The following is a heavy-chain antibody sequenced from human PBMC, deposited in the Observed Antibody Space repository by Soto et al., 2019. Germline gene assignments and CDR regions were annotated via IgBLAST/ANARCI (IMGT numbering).Heavy chain of an antibody. CDR2: INSDGTTV. CDR1: GFNFSSYG. Sequence: GGSLRLSCAASGFNFSSYGMHWVSHAPGKGLEWVSHINSDGTTVLYADSVEGRFTISRDNAQSTLFLQMNSLRVEDTAVYYCVRDRGNPDSFNIWGQGTMVTVSS. CDR3: VRDRGNPDSFNI. V-gene: IGHV3-74*01. J-gene: IGHJ3*02. D-gene: IGHD3-10*01.